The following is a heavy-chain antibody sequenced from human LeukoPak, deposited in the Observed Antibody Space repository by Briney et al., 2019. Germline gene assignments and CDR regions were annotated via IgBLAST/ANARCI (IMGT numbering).Heavy chain of an antibody. Sequence: GASVKVSCKASGYTFTSYAISWVRQAPGQGLEWMGGIIPIFGTANYAQKFQGRVTITADESTSTAYMELSSLRSEDTAVYYCARDNDFWSGYYSHYYYYYGMDVWGQGTTVTVSS. CDR1: GYTFTSYA. D-gene: IGHD3-3*01. CDR3: ARDNDFWSGYYSHYYYYYGMDV. V-gene: IGHV1-69*13. CDR2: IIPIFGTA. J-gene: IGHJ6*02.